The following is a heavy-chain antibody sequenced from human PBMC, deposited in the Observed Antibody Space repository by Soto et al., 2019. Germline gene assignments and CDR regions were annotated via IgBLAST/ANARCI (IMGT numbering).Heavy chain of an antibody. J-gene: IGHJ6*02. CDR2: ISAYNGNT. CDR1: GYTFTSYG. CDR3: ARVRGLRGLLWVSDYYYYGMDV. D-gene: IGHD3-10*01. Sequence: VASVKVSCKASGYTFTSYGISWVRQAPGQGLEWMGWISAYNGNTNYAQKLQGRVTMTTDTSTSTAYMELRSLRSDDTAVYYCARVRGLRGLLWVSDYYYYGMDVWGQGTTVTVSS. V-gene: IGHV1-18*01.